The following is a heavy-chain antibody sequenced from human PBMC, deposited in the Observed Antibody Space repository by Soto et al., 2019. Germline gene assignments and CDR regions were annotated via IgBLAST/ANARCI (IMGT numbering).Heavy chain of an antibody. Sequence: PGGSLRLSCAASGFTFSSYAMHWVRQAPGKGLEWVAVISYDGSNKYYADSVKDRFTISRDNSKNTLYLQMNSLRAEDTAVYYCAREREVATVTTSYSALPNYYGMDVWGQGTTVTVSS. CDR3: AREREVATVTTSYSALPNYYGMDV. D-gene: IGHD4-17*01. J-gene: IGHJ6*02. V-gene: IGHV3-30-3*01. CDR2: ISYDGSNK. CDR1: GFTFSSYA.